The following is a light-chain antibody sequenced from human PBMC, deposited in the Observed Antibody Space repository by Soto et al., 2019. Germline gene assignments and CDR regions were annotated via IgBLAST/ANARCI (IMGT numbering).Light chain of an antibody. Sequence: QSVPTQPPSVSGAPGQRVTISCTGSSSNIGAGYDVHWYQQLPGTAPKLLIYGNSNRPSGVPDRFSGSKSGTSASLAITGLQAEDEADYYCQSYDSSLSGFLHVFGTGTKVTVL. J-gene: IGLJ1*01. V-gene: IGLV1-40*01. CDR3: QSYDSSLSGFLHV. CDR1: SSNIGAGYD. CDR2: GNS.